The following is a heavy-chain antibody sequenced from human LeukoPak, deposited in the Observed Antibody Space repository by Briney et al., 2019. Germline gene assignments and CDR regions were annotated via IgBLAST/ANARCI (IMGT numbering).Heavy chain of an antibody. J-gene: IGHJ2*01. V-gene: IGHV4-39*01. Sequence: SETPSLTCTVSGGSISSSSYYWGWIRQPPGKGLEWIGSIYYSGSTYHNPSLKSRVTISVDTSKNQFSLKLSSVTAADTAVYYCARNPDPGWYFDLWGRGTLVTVPS. CDR3: ARNPDPGWYFDL. CDR2: IYYSGST. CDR1: GGSISSSSYY. D-gene: IGHD1-14*01.